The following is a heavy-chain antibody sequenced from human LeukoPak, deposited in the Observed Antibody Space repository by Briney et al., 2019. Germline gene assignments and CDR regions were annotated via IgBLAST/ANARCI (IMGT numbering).Heavy chain of an antibody. CDR1: GYTFTSYY. CDR2: INPSGGST. Sequence: ASVKVSCKASGYTFTSYYMHWVRQAPGQGLEWMGIINPSGGSTSYAQKFQGRVTMTRDTSTSTVYMELSSLRSEDTAVYYCARDHSYYDSSGCLGYWGQGTLVTVSS. CDR3: ARDHSYYDSSGCLGY. D-gene: IGHD3-22*01. J-gene: IGHJ4*02. V-gene: IGHV1-46*01.